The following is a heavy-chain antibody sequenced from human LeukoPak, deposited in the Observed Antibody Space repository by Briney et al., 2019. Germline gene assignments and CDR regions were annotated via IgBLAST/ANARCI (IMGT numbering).Heavy chain of an antibody. CDR3: ARALYYDSSGYYSSSYYYFQH. CDR2: INPNSGGP. J-gene: IGHJ1*01. D-gene: IGHD3-22*01. CDR1: GYTFTSYY. V-gene: IGHV1-2*02. Sequence: ASVSVSCKASGYTFTSYYLHWVRQAPGQGLEWMGWINPNSGGPNYAQKFQGRVTMTRDTSISTAYMELSRLRSDDTAEYYCARALYYDSSGYYSSSYYYFQHWGQGTLVTVSS.